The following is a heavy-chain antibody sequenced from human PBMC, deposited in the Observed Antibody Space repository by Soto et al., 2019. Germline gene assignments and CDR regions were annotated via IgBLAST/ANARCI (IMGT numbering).Heavy chain of an antibody. D-gene: IGHD6-19*01. CDR2: IVVGSGET. J-gene: IGHJ5*01. Sequence: SEKVYCKASGFTISSSTVHSVRHARGQRLERIGWIVVGSGETNYAQMFQERVTISRDMSTSAAYMELSSLRIEDTAVYYCARVLGSGWDFSNLFDSLRQGTLVIVSS. CDR1: GFTISSST. V-gene: IGHV1-58*01. CDR3: ARVLGSGWDFSNLFDS.